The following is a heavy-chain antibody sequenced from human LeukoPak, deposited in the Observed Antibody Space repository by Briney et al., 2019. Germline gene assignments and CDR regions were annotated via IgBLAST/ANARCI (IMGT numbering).Heavy chain of an antibody. CDR2: TSSSGTTI. V-gene: IGHV3-48*03. Sequence: PGGSLRLSCAASGFTFRSYEMNWVRQAPGKGLEWVSYTSSSGTTIYYADSVKGRFTISRDNAKNSLYLQMNSLRDEDTAVYYCARDTAFDIWGQGTLVTVSS. CDR1: GFTFRSYE. J-gene: IGHJ3*02. CDR3: ARDTAFDI.